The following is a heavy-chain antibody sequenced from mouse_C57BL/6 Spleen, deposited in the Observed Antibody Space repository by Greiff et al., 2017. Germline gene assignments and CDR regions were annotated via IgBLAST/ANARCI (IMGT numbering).Heavy chain of an antibody. CDR3: ARDYYVSRGDFDV. D-gene: IGHD1-1*01. CDR1: GYTFTSYC. V-gene: IGHV1-55*01. J-gene: IGHJ1*03. CDR2: IYPGSGST. Sequence: QVQLQQPGAELVKPGASVKMSCKASGYTFTSYCITWVKQRPGQGLEWIGDIYPGSGSTNYNEKFKSKATLTVDTSSSTAYMQLSSLTSEDSAVYYCARDYYVSRGDFDVWGTGTTVTVSS.